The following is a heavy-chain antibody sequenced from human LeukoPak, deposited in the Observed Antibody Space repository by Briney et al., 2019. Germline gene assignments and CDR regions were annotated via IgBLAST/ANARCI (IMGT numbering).Heavy chain of an antibody. Sequence: SETLSLTCTVSGGSISSGGYYWSWIRQHPGKGLEWIGYIYYSGSTYYNPSLKSRVTISVDTSKNQFSLELSSVTAADTAVYYCARDVAYYYGSGPGWFDPWGQGTLVTVSS. CDR3: ARDVAYYYGSGPGWFDP. V-gene: IGHV4-31*03. D-gene: IGHD3-10*01. CDR1: GGSISSGGYY. CDR2: IYYSGST. J-gene: IGHJ5*02.